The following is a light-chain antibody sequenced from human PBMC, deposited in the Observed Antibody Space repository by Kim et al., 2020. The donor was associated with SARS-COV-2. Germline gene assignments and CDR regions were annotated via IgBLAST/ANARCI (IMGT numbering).Light chain of an antibody. J-gene: IGKJ1*01. CDR3: MQHSHWPRT. CDR2: TVS. V-gene: IGKV2-30*01. Sequence: DVVMTQSPLSLPVTLGQPASISCRSSQSLVYSDGNTYLSWFQQRPGQSPRRLIYTVSNRDSGVPDRFSGSGSGTDFTLKISRVEAEDVGLYYCMQHSHWPRTFGQGTKVDIK. CDR1: QSLVYSDGNTY.